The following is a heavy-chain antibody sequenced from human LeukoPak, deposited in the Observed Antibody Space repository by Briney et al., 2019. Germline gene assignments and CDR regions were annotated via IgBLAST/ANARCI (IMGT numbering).Heavy chain of an antibody. V-gene: IGHV1-2*02. Sequence: ASVKVSCKASGYTFTGYYMHWVRQAPGQGLEWMGWINPNSGDTNYTQKFQGRVTMTRDTSISTAYMELSRLRSDDTAVYYCARNKSGNSGWYSYFDYWGQGTLVTVSS. CDR2: INPNSGDT. CDR1: GYTFTGYY. J-gene: IGHJ4*02. D-gene: IGHD6-19*01. CDR3: ARNKSGNSGWYSYFDY.